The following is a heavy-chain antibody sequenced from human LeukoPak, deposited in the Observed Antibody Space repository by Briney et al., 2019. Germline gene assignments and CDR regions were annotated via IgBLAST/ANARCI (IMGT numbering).Heavy chain of an antibody. CDR3: ARDSPLDY. CDR1: GFTFSGYW. J-gene: IGHJ4*02. CDR2: IKRDGSEK. Sequence: GGSLRLSCAASGFTFSGYWMSWVRQAPGKGLEWVANIKRDGSEKYYVDSVKGRFTISRDNAKNSVYLQMNSLRAEDTAVYYCARDSPLDYWGQGTLVTVSS. V-gene: IGHV3-7*01.